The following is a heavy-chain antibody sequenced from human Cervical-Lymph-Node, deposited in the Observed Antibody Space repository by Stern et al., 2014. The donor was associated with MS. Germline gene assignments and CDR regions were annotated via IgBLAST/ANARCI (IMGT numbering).Heavy chain of an antibody. Sequence: VHLVESGGGVVQPGRSLRLSCVASGFSFSSYGMHWVRQAPGKEMEWVAVISYDGSNAYYADSVKGRFTISRDNSKNTLYLQLNSLRAEDTAVYYCAKDRGMIVVVTYSLDSWGQGTLVTVSS. CDR3: AKDRGMIVVVTYSLDS. J-gene: IGHJ4*02. V-gene: IGHV3-30*18. D-gene: IGHD3-22*01. CDR1: GFSFSSYG. CDR2: ISYDGSNA.